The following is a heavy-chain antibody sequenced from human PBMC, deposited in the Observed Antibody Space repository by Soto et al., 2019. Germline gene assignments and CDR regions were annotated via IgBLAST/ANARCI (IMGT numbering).Heavy chain of an antibody. D-gene: IGHD3-9*01. J-gene: IGHJ4*02. CDR2: ISSSSTI. CDR1: GFTFSSYS. Sequence: GGSLRLSCAASGFTFSSYSMNWVRQAPGKGLEWVSYISSSSTIYYADSVKGRFTISRDNAKNSLYLQMNSLRAEDTAVYYCARTPDYDILPPDFWGQGTLVTVSS. CDR3: ARTPDYDILPPDF. V-gene: IGHV3-48*01.